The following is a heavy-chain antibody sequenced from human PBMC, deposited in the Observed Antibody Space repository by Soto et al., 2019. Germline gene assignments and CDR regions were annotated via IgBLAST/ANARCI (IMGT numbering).Heavy chain of an antibody. D-gene: IGHD3-9*01. Sequence: ASVKVSYKASGYTFTSYGISWVRQAPGQGLEWMGWISAYNGNTNYAQKLQGRVTMTTDTSTSTAYMELRSLRSDDTAVYYCARDGDYDILTGYYTYYYYYGMDVWGQGTTVTVSS. CDR2: ISAYNGNT. J-gene: IGHJ6*02. CDR1: GYTFTSYG. V-gene: IGHV1-18*01. CDR3: ARDGDYDILTGYYTYYYYYGMDV.